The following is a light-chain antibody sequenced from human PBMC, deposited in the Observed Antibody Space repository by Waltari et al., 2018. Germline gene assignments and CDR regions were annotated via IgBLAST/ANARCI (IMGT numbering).Light chain of an antibody. V-gene: IGLV1-36*01. CDR2: YDD. CDR1: SSNIGNNA. J-gene: IGLJ1*01. CDR3: AAWDDSLNAYV. Sequence: QSVLTQPPSVSEAPRQRVTISCSGSSSNIGNNAVNGYQQLPGKAPKLLIYYDDLLPSGVSDRFSGSKSGTSASLAISGLQSEDEADYYCAAWDDSLNAYVFGTGTKVTVL.